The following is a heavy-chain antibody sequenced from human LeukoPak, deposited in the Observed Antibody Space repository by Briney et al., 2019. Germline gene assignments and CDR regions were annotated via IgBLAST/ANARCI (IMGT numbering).Heavy chain of an antibody. J-gene: IGHJ6*03. CDR2: ISSSSSYI. CDR1: GFTFSSYS. D-gene: IGHD2-15*01. Sequence: PGGSLRLSCAASGFTFSSYSMNWVRQAPGKGLEWVSSISSSSSYIYYADSVKGRFTISRDNAKNSLYLQMNSLRAEDTAVYYCARDPPGVDYYYMDVWGKGTTVTVSS. V-gene: IGHV3-21*01. CDR3: ARDPPGVDYYYMDV.